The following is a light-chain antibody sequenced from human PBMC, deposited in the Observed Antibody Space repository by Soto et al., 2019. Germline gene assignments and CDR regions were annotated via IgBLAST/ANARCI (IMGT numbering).Light chain of an antibody. CDR1: QSVSRSY. J-gene: IGKJ2*01. Sequence: EIMLTQSPGTLSLSPGERATLSCRASQSVSRSYLAWYQQKPGQAPRLLIYDASSRATGIPDRFSASGSGTGFTLTVSRLEAEDFAVYYCQQYGSSPRTFGQGTKLAIK. CDR2: DAS. CDR3: QQYGSSPRT. V-gene: IGKV3-20*01.